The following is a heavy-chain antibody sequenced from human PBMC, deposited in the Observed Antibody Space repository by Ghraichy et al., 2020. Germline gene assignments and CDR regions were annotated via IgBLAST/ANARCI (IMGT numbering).Heavy chain of an antibody. Sequence: ASVKVSCKASGYTFTNYGVNWVRQAPGQGLEWMGWISAYNAKTKFAQKFQGRVTMTTDTSTRTAYMDLRSLRSADTAVYYCARDMFYDRTATDYVTFPIWGQGTMVTVSS. V-gene: IGHV1-18*01. CDR1: GYTFTNYG. D-gene: IGHD3-22*01. CDR2: ISAYNAKT. J-gene: IGHJ3*02. CDR3: ARDMFYDRTATDYVTFPI.